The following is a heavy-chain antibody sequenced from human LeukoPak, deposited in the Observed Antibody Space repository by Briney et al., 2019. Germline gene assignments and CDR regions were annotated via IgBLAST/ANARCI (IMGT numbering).Heavy chain of an antibody. V-gene: IGHV1-69*05. CDR1: GGTFSGYA. CDR3: ARGRLGELSTFDY. CDR2: IIPIFGTA. Sequence: SVKVSCKASGGTFSGYAIRWVRQAPGQGLEWMGGIIPIFGTANYAQKFQGRVTITTDESTSPPYLELSSLRSEDTAVYYCARGRLGELSTFDYWGQGTLVTVSS. J-gene: IGHJ4*02. D-gene: IGHD3-16*02.